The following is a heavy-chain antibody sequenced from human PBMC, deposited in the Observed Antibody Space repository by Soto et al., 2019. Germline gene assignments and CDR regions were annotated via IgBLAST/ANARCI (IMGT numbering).Heavy chain of an antibody. V-gene: IGHV4-39*01. CDR1: GGSISSSSYY. CDR3: ARAYDILTGYYNYYYYYGMDV. Sequence: SEPLSLTCTVSGGSISSSSYYWGWIRQPPGKGLEWIGSIYYSGSTYYNPSLKSRVTISVDTSKNQFSLKLSSVTAADTAVYYCARAYDILTGYYNYYYYYGMDVWGQGTTVTVS. D-gene: IGHD3-9*01. CDR2: IYYSGST. J-gene: IGHJ6*02.